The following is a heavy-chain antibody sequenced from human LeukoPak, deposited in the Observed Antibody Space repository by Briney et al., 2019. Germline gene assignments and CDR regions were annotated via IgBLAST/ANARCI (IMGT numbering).Heavy chain of an antibody. V-gene: IGHV1-18*01. Sequence: GASVKVSCKASGYTFTSYGISWVRQAPGQGLEWMGWISAYNGNTNYAQKLQGRVTMTTDTSTSTAYMELSSLRSEDTAVYYCARGITYYDYVWGSYRPIYYMDVWGKGTTVTISS. CDR1: GYTFTSYG. CDR3: ARGITYYDYVWGSYRPIYYMDV. D-gene: IGHD3-16*02. CDR2: ISAYNGNT. J-gene: IGHJ6*03.